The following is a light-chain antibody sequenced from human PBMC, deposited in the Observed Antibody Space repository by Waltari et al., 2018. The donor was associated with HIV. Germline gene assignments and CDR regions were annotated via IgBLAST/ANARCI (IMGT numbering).Light chain of an antibody. J-gene: IGKJ1*01. CDR3: QEYSGYFRT. Sequence: DIQMTQSPSTLSASVGDRVTITCRASQSIRNWLAWYQQKPGKAPKLLIYKASSLESGVPSRFSGSGSGTEYNLTISSLQPDDFATYYCQEYSGYFRTFGQGTKVEIK. CDR1: QSIRNW. CDR2: KAS. V-gene: IGKV1-5*03.